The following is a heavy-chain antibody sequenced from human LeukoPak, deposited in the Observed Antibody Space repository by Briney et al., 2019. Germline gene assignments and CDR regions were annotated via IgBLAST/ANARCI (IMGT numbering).Heavy chain of an antibody. D-gene: IGHD1-26*01. CDR2: MNPKSGGT. CDR1: GDTFTDFY. J-gene: IGHJ5*02. Sequence: ASVKVSCKASGDTFTDFYLHWVRQAPGQGLEWMGWMNPKSGGTNYVEKFQGRVTMTRDTSISTAYMELTWLVFDDTAVYFCAGSRGSYSGAESWGQGTLVTVSS. V-gene: IGHV1-2*02. CDR3: AGSRGSYSGAES.